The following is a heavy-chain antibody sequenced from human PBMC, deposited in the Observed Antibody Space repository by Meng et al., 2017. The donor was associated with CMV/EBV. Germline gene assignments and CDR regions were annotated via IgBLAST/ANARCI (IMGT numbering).Heavy chain of an antibody. V-gene: IGHV4-4*07. CDR2: IYSSGGT. J-gene: IGHJ4*02. CDR1: GGSIRSYC. Sequence: TVSGGSIRSYCESWIRQPAGKGLEWIGRIYSSGGTNYKSTLKSRVTMSVDTSRNQFSLKLSSVAAADTAVYYCARTNCSSTSCYLNYWGQGTLVTVSS. CDR3: ARTNCSSTSCYLNY. D-gene: IGHD2-2*01.